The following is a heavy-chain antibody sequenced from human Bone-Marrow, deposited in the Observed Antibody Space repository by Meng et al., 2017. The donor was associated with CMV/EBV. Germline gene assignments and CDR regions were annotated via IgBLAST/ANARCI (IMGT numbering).Heavy chain of an antibody. CDR3: SRTLRYPNALDI. V-gene: IGHV3-48*03. Sequence: GGSLRLSCAASGFTFSSYEMNWVRQAPGKGLERVSYISSSGSTIYYADSVKGRFTISRDNAKNSLYLQMNGLRAEDTAVYYCSRTLRYPNALDIWGQGTKVTVSS. CDR1: GFTFSSYE. CDR2: ISSSGSTI. J-gene: IGHJ3*02. D-gene: IGHD1-1*01.